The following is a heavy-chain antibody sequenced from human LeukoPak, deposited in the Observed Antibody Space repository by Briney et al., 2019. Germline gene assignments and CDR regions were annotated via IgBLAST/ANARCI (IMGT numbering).Heavy chain of an antibody. J-gene: IGHJ4*02. D-gene: IGHD2-21*01. Sequence: ASVKVSCKASGHPLIVYYVLWVRQPPAQGREWQGWINPHNGDTNYAQKFHGRVTMTRETTITTAYMELSRLKSDDTAIYYCATVRDIVVGGGPYYFDYWGQGTLVTVSS. CDR2: INPHNGDT. V-gene: IGHV1-2*02. CDR1: GHPLIVYY. CDR3: ATVRDIVVGGGPYYFDY.